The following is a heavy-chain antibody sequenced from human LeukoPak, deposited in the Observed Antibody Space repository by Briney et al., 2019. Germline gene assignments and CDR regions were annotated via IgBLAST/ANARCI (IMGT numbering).Heavy chain of an antibody. CDR2: IFPIFGTA. V-gene: IGHV1-69*13. D-gene: IGHD6-13*01. Sequence: ASVKVSCKASGGTFSSYAISWVRQAPGQGLEWMGGIFPIFGTANYAQKFQGRVTITADESTSTAYMELSSLRSEDTAVYYCARDVGIAAAGTRGYFDYWGQGTLVTVSS. J-gene: IGHJ4*02. CDR3: ARDVGIAAAGTRGYFDY. CDR1: GGTFSSYA.